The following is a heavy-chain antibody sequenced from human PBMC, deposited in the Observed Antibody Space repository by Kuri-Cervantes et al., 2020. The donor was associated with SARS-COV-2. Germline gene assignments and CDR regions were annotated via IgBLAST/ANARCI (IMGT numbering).Heavy chain of an antibody. V-gene: IGHV3-66*02. CDR1: GFTVSGNY. D-gene: IGHD2-15*01. CDR3: AREGSHDAFDI. J-gene: IGHJ3*02. CDR2: IYSGGKT. Sequence: GESLKISCAASGFTVSGNYMSWVRQAPGKGLEWVSVIYSGGKTFFADSVKGRFTISRDNSKNTLYLQMNSLRAEDTAVYYCAREGSHDAFDIWGQGTMVTVSS.